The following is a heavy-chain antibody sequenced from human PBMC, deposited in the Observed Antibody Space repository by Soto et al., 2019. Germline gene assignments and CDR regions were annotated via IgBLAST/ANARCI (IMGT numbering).Heavy chain of an antibody. D-gene: IGHD3-9*01. V-gene: IGHV2-70*01. J-gene: IGHJ5*02. Sequence: SGPTLVNPTQTLTLTCTFSGFSLSTSGMCVSWIRQPPGKALEWLALIDWDDDKYYSTSLKTRLTISKDTSKNQVVLTMTNMDPVDTATYYCARTHAYYDILTGYYSDWFDPWGQGTLVTVS. CDR2: IDWDDDK. CDR3: ARTHAYYDILTGYYSDWFDP. CDR1: GFSLSTSGMC.